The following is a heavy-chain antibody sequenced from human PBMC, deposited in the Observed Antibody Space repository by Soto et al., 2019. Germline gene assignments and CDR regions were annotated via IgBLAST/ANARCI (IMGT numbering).Heavy chain of an antibody. D-gene: IGHD4-17*01. J-gene: IGHJ4*02. CDR2: MYYGRST. Sequence: PSETLSLTCTVSGRSISSYYWNWIRQYPGKGLEWVGFMYYGRSTNYNPSLKSRVTISGDTSKNQFSLKLSSVTAADTAVYYCARSTGYGDSYFDYWGQG. CDR3: ARSTGYGDSYFDY. CDR1: GRSISSYY. V-gene: IGHV4-59*01.